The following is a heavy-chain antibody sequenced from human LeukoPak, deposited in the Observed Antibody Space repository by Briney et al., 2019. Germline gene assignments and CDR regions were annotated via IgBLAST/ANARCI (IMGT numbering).Heavy chain of an antibody. Sequence: SETLSLTCTVSGGSISSYYWSWLRQPPGKGLEWIGYIYYSGSTNYNPSLTSLFTLSVDTSKNQFSLKLSSVTAADTAVYYCARVRYDFWRGYEDYWGQGTLVTVSS. J-gene: IGHJ4*02. V-gene: IGHV4-59*01. CDR3: ARVRYDFWRGYEDY. CDR1: GGSISSYY. CDR2: IYYSGST. D-gene: IGHD3-3*01.